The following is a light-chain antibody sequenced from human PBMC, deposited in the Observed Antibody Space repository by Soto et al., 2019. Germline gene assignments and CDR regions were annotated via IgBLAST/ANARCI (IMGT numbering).Light chain of an antibody. V-gene: IGKV3-15*01. J-gene: IGKJ2*01. Sequence: EIVMTQSPATLSVSPGERATLSCRASQSVSSNLAWSQQKPGQAPRLLIYGASTRATGNPARFSGSGSGTEFTLTISSLQSEDFAVYYCQQYNNWPPYTFGQGTKLEIK. CDR1: QSVSSN. CDR2: GAS. CDR3: QQYNNWPPYT.